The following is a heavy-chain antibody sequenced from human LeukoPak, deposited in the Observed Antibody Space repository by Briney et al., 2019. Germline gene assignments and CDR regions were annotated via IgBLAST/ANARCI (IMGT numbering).Heavy chain of an antibody. CDR2: IYTSGST. D-gene: IGHD6-6*01. J-gene: IGHJ3*02. CDR3: ARGRPDYDALDI. Sequence: SETLSLTXTVSXGSISSYYWSWIRQPAGKGLEWIGRIYTSGSTNYNPSLKSRVTMSVDTSKNQFSLKLSSVTAADTAVYYCARGRPDYDALDIWGQGTMVTVSS. V-gene: IGHV4-4*07. CDR1: XGSISSYY.